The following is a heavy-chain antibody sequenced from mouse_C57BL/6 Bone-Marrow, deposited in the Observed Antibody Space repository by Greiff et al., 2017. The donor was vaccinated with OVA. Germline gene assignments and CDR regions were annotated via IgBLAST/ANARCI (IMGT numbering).Heavy chain of an antibody. CDR1: GFTFSSYA. Sequence: EVNVVESGGGLVKPGGSLKLSCAASGFTFSSYAMSWVRQTPEKRLEWVATISDGGSYTYYPDNVKGRFTISRDNAKNNLYLQMSHLKSEDTAMYYCARDPHYYGSSPPMDYWGQGTSVTVSS. CDR2: ISDGGSYT. V-gene: IGHV5-4*01. J-gene: IGHJ4*01. D-gene: IGHD1-1*01. CDR3: ARDPHYYGSSPPMDY.